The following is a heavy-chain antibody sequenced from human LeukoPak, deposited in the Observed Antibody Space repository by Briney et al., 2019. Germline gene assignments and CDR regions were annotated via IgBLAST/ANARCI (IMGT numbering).Heavy chain of an antibody. CDR2: IYTSGST. D-gene: IGHD3-3*01. Sequence: SETLSLTCTVSGGSISSYYWSWIRQPAGKGLEWIGRIYTSGSTNYNPSLKSRVTMSVDTSKNQFSLKLSSVTAADTAVYYCARSGGVYYDSRRHGWFDPRGQGTLVTVSS. J-gene: IGHJ5*02. CDR3: ARSGGVYYDSRRHGWFDP. CDR1: GGSISSYY. V-gene: IGHV4-4*07.